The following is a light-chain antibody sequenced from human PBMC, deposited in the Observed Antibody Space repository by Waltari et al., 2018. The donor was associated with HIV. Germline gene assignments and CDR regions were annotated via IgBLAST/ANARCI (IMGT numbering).Light chain of an antibody. CDR1: QSVSSN. V-gene: IGKV3-15*01. CDR3: QQYNDWPPEAT. Sequence: EIVMTQSLATLYVSLGDTVTLSCRAGQSVSSNLAWYQQKPGRAPRLLIYAAFTRAAGIPARFSGRGSGTEFTLTINSLQSEDFAVYYCQQYNDWPPEATFGQGTKVEVK. CDR2: AAF. J-gene: IGKJ1*01.